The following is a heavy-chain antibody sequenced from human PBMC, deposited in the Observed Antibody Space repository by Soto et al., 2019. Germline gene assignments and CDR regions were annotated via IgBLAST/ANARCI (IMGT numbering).Heavy chain of an antibody. CDR2: IYYSGST. D-gene: IGHD2-15*01. CDR1: GGSISSGGYY. Sequence: SQTLSLACTVSGGSISSGGYYWSWIRQHPGKGLEWIGYIYYSGSTYYNPSLKSRVTISVDTSKNQFSLKLSSVTAADTAVYYCAREWGDIVVVGALENWFDPWGQGTLVTVSS. V-gene: IGHV4-31*03. J-gene: IGHJ5*02. CDR3: AREWGDIVVVGALENWFDP.